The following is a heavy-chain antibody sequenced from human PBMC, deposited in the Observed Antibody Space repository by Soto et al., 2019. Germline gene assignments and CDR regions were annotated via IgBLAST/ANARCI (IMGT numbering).Heavy chain of an antibody. Sequence: ASLKVSCEACGYSFTSCGISWLRQSPLQVLEWMGWISAYNGNTNYAQKLQGRVTMTTDTSTSTAYMELRSLRSDDTAVYYCARDSSVLRFLEWLLYPHYFDYWGQGTLVTVSS. D-gene: IGHD3-3*01. J-gene: IGHJ4*02. CDR1: GYSFTSCG. CDR2: ISAYNGNT. CDR3: ARDSSVLRFLEWLLYPHYFDY. V-gene: IGHV1-18*04.